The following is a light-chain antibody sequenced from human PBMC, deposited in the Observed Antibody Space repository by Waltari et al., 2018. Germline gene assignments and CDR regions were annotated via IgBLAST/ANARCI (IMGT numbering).Light chain of an antibody. Sequence: QSALTQPASVSGSPGQSITITCTGSSADVGGYNLVSWYQHHPGQAPRLLFYEVNERPSGIPSRVSGSKSGNTASLTISGLQIEDEADYYCCSYGGVNTLGVLFGGGSKLTV. CDR2: EVN. V-gene: IGLV2-23*02. CDR3: CSYGGVNTLGVL. CDR1: SADVGGYNL. J-gene: IGLJ2*01.